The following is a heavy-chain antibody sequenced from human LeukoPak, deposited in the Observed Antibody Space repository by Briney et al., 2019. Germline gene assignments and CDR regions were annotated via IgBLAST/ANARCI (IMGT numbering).Heavy chain of an antibody. CDR1: GGTFSSYA. D-gene: IGHD1-26*01. V-gene: IGHV1-2*02. CDR3: ARLGDSGSYFDY. CDR2: INPNSGGT. Sequence: GASVKVSCKASGGTFSSYAISWVRQAPGQGLEWMGWINPNSGGTNYAQKFQGRVTMTRDTSISTAYMELSRLRSDDTAVYYCARLGDSGSYFDYWGQGTLVTVSS. J-gene: IGHJ4*02.